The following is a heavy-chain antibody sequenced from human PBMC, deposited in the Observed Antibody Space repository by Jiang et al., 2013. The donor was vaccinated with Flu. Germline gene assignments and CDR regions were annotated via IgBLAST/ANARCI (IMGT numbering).Heavy chain of an antibody. D-gene: IGHD3-3*01. J-gene: IGHJ5*02. Sequence: SVKVSCKASGYSFVSYGISWVRQAPGQGLEWMGWIAGHNDRTNYAQKLQGRVTMTTDTSTSTAYMELRSLTSDDTAVYYCARTERTIFGVVRNWFDPWGQGTLVIVSS. V-gene: IGHV1-18*01. CDR1: GYSFVSYG. CDR2: IAGHNDRT. CDR3: ARTERTIFGVVRNWFDP.